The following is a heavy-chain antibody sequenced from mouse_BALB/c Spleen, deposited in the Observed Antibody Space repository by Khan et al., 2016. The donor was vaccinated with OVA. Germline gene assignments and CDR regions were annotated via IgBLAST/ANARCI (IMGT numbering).Heavy chain of an antibody. CDR1: GYSITSDYA. CDR3: ARVYGGDFDY. D-gene: IGHD1-1*01. V-gene: IGHV3-2*02. J-gene: IGHJ2*01. Sequence: EVQLQESGPGLVKPSQSLSLTCTVTGYSITSDYAWNWIRQFPGNKLEWMGFISYSGNTNYNPSLKSRISITRDTSKKQFFLQLNSVTTEDTATYYCARVYGGDFDYWGQGTTRTVSS. CDR2: ISYSGNT.